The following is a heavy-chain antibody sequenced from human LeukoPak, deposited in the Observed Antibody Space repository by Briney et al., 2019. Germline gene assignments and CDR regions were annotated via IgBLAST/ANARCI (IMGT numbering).Heavy chain of an antibody. Sequence: KNGESLKISCKGSGYSFTSYWIGWVRQMPGKGLEWMGIIYPGDSDTRYSPSFQGQVTISADKSISTAYLQWSSLKASDTAMYYCARHPGYGSSTSCYGYYFDYWGQGTLVTVSS. V-gene: IGHV5-51*01. CDR3: ARHPGYGSSTSCYGYYFDY. J-gene: IGHJ4*02. D-gene: IGHD2-2*03. CDR2: IYPGDSDT. CDR1: GYSFTSYW.